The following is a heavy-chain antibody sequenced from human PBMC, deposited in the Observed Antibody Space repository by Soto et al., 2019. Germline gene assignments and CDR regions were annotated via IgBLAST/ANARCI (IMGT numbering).Heavy chain of an antibody. V-gene: IGHV3-7*01. CDR1: GFTYSNYR. CDR3: ARRTSAVAAWGTFDY. CDR2: IKQDGSEK. D-gene: IGHD6-19*01. J-gene: IGHJ4*02. Sequence: EVQLVESGGGLVQPGGSLRLSCAASGFTYSNYRMSWVRQAPGKGLEWVANIKQDGSEKYYVDSVKGRFTISRDNAKKSLYLQMNSLRAEDTAVYYCARRTSAVAAWGTFDYWGQGTQVTVSS.